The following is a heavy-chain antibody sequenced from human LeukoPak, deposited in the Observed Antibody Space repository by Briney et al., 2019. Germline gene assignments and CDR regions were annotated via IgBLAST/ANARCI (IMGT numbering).Heavy chain of an antibody. CDR1: GGSISSYY. J-gene: IGHJ4*02. CDR3: ARAGVSLWFGELDYFDY. CDR2: IYYSGST. Sequence: SETLSLTCTVSGGSISSYYWSWIRQPPGKGLEWIGYIYYSGSTNYNPSLKSRVTISVDTSKNQFSLKLSSVTAADTAVYYCARAGVSLWFGELDYFDYWGQGTLVTVSS. D-gene: IGHD3-10*01. V-gene: IGHV4-59*01.